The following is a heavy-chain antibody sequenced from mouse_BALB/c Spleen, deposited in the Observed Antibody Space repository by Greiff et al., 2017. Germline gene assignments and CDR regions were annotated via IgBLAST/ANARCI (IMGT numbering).Heavy chain of an antibody. CDR1: GFTFSDYY. Sequence: EVQVVESGGGLVKPGGSLKLSCAASGFTFSDYYMYWVRQTPEKRLEWVATISDGGSYTYYPDSVKGRFTISRDNAKNNLYLQMSSLKSEDTAMYYCARDGGYGKRTWFAYWGQGTLVTVSA. J-gene: IGHJ3*01. CDR2: ISDGGSYT. V-gene: IGHV5-4*02. CDR3: ARDGGYGKRTWFAY. D-gene: IGHD1-1*02.